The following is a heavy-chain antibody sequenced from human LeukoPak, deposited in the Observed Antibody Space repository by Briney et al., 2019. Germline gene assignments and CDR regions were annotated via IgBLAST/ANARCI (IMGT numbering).Heavy chain of an antibody. V-gene: IGHV3-33*06. D-gene: IGHD5-12*01. CDR3: AKGFSGYDLSFDY. J-gene: IGHJ4*02. CDR1: GFTFSSYG. Sequence: GGSLRLSCAASGFTFSSYGMHWVRQAPGKGLEWVAVIWYDGSNKYYADSVKGRFTISRDNSKNTLYLQTNSLRAEDTAVYYCAKGFSGYDLSFDYWGQGTLVTVSS. CDR2: IWYDGSNK.